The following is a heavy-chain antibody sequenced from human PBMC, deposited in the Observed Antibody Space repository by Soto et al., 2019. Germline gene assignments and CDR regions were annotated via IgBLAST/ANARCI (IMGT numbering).Heavy chain of an antibody. Sequence: QVQLQESGPGRVKPSQTLSLTCTVSGGSISSGDYYWSWIRQPPGKGLEWIGYIYYSGSTYYNPSLKSRVTISVDTSKRKFSLKLSSVTAADTAVYYCARQLVRYVDWSGGDFDYWGQGTLVTVSS. J-gene: IGHJ4*02. CDR1: GGSISSGDYY. V-gene: IGHV4-30-4*01. CDR2: IYYSGST. CDR3: ARQLVRYVDWSGGDFDY. D-gene: IGHD3-9*01.